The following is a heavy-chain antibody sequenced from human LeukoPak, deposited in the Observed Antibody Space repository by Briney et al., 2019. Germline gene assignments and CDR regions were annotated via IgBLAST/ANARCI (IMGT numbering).Heavy chain of an antibody. CDR1: GYTFTGYY. CDR2: INPNSGGT. V-gene: IGHV1-2*02. Sequence: APVKVSCKASGYTFTGYYMHWVRQAPGQGLEWMGWINPNSGGTNYAQKFQGRVTMTRDTSTSTAYMELSRLRSDDTAVYYCARAGGYRGYDNDAFDIWGQGTMVTVSS. D-gene: IGHD5-12*01. CDR3: ARAGGYRGYDNDAFDI. J-gene: IGHJ3*02.